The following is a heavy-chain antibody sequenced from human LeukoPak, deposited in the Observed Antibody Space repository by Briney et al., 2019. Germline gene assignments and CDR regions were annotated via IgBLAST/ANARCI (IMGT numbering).Heavy chain of an antibody. Sequence: ASVNVSRKASGYTFTGYYMHWVRQAPAQGLEWTGWINPNSGGTSYAKKFQGRVTMARDTSICTAYMELSRLRSDDTAVYYCASRLVVPAAIPVWGKGTTVTVSS. CDR2: INPNSGGT. CDR3: ASRLVVPAAIPV. D-gene: IGHD2-2*01. V-gene: IGHV1-2*02. J-gene: IGHJ6*04. CDR1: GYTFTGYY.